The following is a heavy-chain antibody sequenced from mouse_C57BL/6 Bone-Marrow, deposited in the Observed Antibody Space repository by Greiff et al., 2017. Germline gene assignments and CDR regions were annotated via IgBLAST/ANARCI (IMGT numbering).Heavy chain of an antibody. J-gene: IGHJ1*03. V-gene: IGHV1-64*01. CDR1: GYTFTSYW. Sequence: QVQLQQPGAELVKPGASVQLSCKASGYTFTSYWMHWVKQRPGQGLEWIGMIHPNSGSTNYNEKFKSKATLTVDKSSSTAYMQLSSLTSEDSAVYYCARWGYYGSSYDWYFDVWGTGTTVTVSS. CDR2: IHPNSGST. D-gene: IGHD1-1*01. CDR3: ARWGYYGSSYDWYFDV.